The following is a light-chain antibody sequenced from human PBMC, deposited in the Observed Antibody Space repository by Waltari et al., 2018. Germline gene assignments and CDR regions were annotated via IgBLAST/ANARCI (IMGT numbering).Light chain of an antibody. Sequence: EIVLTKSPGPLSLSPGEKSTLSSRASQSVGGSYLAWYQQKPGQAPSLLIYGTFSRATGIPDRFSGSGSGTDFILTISRLEPEDFAVYYCQQYGSSPGITFGQGTRVEIK. V-gene: IGKV3-20*01. CDR2: GTF. CDR3: QQYGSSPGIT. CDR1: QSVGGSY. J-gene: IGKJ5*01.